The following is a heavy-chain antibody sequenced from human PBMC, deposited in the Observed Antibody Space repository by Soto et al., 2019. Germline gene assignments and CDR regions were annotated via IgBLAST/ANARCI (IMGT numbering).Heavy chain of an antibody. CDR2: INPNSGGT. D-gene: IGHD1-1*01. J-gene: IGHJ4*02. CDR3: AREPATAKPEGVDF. V-gene: IGHV1-2*02. Sequence: GASVKVSCKASGYTFSDYYIHWVRQAPGQGLEWMGWINPNSGGTKYAPKFQGGVTMTRDTSITTAYMELRRLRSGDTAVYYCAREPATAKPEGVDFWGQGTLVTVSS. CDR1: GYTFSDYY.